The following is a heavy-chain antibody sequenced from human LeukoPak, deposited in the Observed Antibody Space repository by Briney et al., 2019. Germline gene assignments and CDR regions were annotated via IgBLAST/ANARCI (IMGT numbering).Heavy chain of an antibody. CDR3: ARDSWSIDY. Sequence: ASVKVSCRASGYTFTSYDICCVRQAPGQGLEWMGWISAYNGNTNYAQKLQGRVTMTTDTSTSTAYMELRSLRSDDTAVYYCARDSWSIDYWGQGTLVTVSS. V-gene: IGHV1-18*01. D-gene: IGHD3-3*01. CDR2: ISAYNGNT. CDR1: GYTFTSYD. J-gene: IGHJ4*02.